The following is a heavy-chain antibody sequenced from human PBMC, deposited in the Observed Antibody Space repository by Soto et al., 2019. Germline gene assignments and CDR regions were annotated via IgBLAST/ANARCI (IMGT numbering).Heavy chain of an antibody. Sequence: EVQVVESGGGLVKPGGSLRLSCAASGFTFSSYSMNWVRQAPGQGLEWVSSISFSSNHIYYADSVRGRFTISRDNAKNSLSLQMNSLRAEDKAVYYCARLGGKASAMDVWGQGTTVTVSS. J-gene: IGHJ6*02. CDR2: ISFSSNHI. CDR1: GFTFSSYS. D-gene: IGHD1-1*01. V-gene: IGHV3-21*01. CDR3: ARLGGKASAMDV.